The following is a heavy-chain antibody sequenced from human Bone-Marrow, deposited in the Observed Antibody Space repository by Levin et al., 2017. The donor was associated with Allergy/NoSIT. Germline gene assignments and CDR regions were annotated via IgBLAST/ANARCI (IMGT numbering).Heavy chain of an antibody. CDR3: AKDLGPVDTATEDGY. D-gene: IGHD5-18*01. CDR2: ISYDGSNK. CDR1: GFTFSSYG. V-gene: IGHV3-30*18. Sequence: PGGSLRLSCAASGFTFSSYGMHWVRQAPGKGLEWVAVISYDGSNKYYADSVKGRFTISRDNSKNTLYLQMNSLRAEDTAVYYCAKDLGPVDTATEDGYWGQGTLVTVSS. J-gene: IGHJ4*02.